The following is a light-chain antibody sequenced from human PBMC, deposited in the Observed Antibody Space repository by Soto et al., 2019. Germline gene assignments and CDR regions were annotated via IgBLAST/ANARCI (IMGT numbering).Light chain of an antibody. CDR1: SNDVGGYNY. CDR3: TSYTSTIPYV. Sequence: QSVLTQPASVSGSPGQSITISCTGSSNDVGGYNYVSWYQQYPGQAPKLIIYEVSDRPSGVSPRFSGSKSGNTASLTISGLQVEDEADYFCTSYTSTIPYVFGSGTKVTVL. J-gene: IGLJ1*01. CDR2: EVS. V-gene: IGLV2-14*01.